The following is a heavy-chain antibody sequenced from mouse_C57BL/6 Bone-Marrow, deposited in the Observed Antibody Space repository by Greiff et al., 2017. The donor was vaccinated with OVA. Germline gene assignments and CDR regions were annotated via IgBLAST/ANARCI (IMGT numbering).Heavy chain of an antibody. CDR1: GYTFTSYW. V-gene: IGHV1-7*01. D-gene: IGHD1-1*01. CDR3: ARGNYGSSSFDD. CDR2: INPSSGYT. J-gene: IGHJ2*01. Sequence: QVQLKESGAELAKPGASVKLSCKASGYTFTSYWMPWVKQRPGQGLEWIGYINPSSGYTKYNQKFKDKATLTADKSSSTAYMQLSSLTYEDSAVYYCARGNYGSSSFDDWGQGTTLTVSS.